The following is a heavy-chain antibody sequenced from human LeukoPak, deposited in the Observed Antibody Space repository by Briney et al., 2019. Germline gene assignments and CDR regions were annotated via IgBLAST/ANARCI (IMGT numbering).Heavy chain of an antibody. J-gene: IGHJ4*02. V-gene: IGHV1-69*13. D-gene: IGHD3-3*01. CDR3: ARRIGPYYDFWSGYYWSALGY. CDR1: GGTFSSYA. Sequence: ASVKVSCKASGGTFSSYAIGWVRQAPGQGLEWMGGIIPIFGTANYAQKFQGRVTITADESTSTAYMELSSLRSEDTAVYYCARRIGPYYDFWSGYYWSALGYWGQGTLVTVSS. CDR2: IIPIFGTA.